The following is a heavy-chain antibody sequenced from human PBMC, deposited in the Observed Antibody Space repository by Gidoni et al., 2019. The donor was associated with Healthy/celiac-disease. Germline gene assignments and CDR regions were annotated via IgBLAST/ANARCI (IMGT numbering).Heavy chain of an antibody. V-gene: IGHV3-11*01. CDR1: GFTSSDSY. Sequence: QVQLVESGGGLVKLGASLRLSCAASGFTSSDSYMSWIRQAPGKGLEWVSYISSSGSTIYYADSVKGRFTISRDNAKNSLYLQMNSLRAEDTAVYYCARVSILVSRVAPFVRGAYYMDVWGKGTTVTVSS. CDR3: ARVSILVSRVAPFVRGAYYMDV. J-gene: IGHJ6*03. CDR2: ISSSGSTI. D-gene: IGHD2-15*01.